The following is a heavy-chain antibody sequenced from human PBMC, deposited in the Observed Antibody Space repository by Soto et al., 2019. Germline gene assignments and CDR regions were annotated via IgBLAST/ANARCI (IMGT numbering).Heavy chain of an antibody. V-gene: IGHV1-69*06. Sequence: SVKVSCKASGGTFSSYAISWVRQAPGQGLEWMGGIIPIFGTANYAQKFQGRVTITADKSTSTAYMELSSLRSEDTAVYYCASRAYNNYYGSGSPISPFNYYYGMDVWGQGTTVTVS. CDR1: GGTFSSYA. CDR3: ASRAYNNYYGSGSPISPFNYYYGMDV. CDR2: IIPIFGTA. J-gene: IGHJ6*02. D-gene: IGHD3-10*01.